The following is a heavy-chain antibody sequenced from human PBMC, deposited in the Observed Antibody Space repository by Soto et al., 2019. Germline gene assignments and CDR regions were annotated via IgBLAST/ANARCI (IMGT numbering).Heavy chain of an antibody. V-gene: IGHV1-18*01. J-gene: IGHJ4*02. CDR3: VVAAEPYYFVF. CDR1: GYTFTSYG. Sequence: QVQLVQSGAEVKKPGPSVKVSCKASGYTFTSYGISWVRQAPGQGLEWMGWISAYNGNTNYAQKLQGRVTMTTDTTTSTANMEVRSLRSDDTAVYFYVVAAEPYYFVFWGQGTLVTVSS. CDR2: ISAYNGNT. D-gene: IGHD2-15*01.